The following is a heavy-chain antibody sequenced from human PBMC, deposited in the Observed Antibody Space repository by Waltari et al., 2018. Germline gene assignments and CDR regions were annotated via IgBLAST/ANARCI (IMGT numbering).Heavy chain of an antibody. CDR2: IYYSGST. D-gene: IGHD5-12*01. CDR3: ARSGEDIVATIDY. Sequence: QVQLQESGPGLVKPSETLSLTCTVSGGSISSYSWRWIRQPPGKGLEWIGYIYYSGSTNYNPSLKSRVTISVDTSKNQFSLKLSSVTAADTAVYYCARSGEDIVATIDYWGQGTLVTVSS. J-gene: IGHJ4*02. V-gene: IGHV4-59*01. CDR1: GGSISSYS.